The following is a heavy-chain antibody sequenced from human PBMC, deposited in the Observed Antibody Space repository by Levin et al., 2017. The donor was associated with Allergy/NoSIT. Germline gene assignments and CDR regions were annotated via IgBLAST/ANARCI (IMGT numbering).Heavy chain of an antibody. CDR1: GFPFSDYA. V-gene: IGHV3-23*01. Sequence: LSLTCAASGFPFSDYAMSWVRQTPDRGLEWVSGISSSGSGTYYTDSVKGRFTFSRDNSRNTLYLQMNSLRAEDSAVYYCAKESAGVGIPLFDYWGQGTLVTVSS. CDR3: AKESAGVGIPLFDY. J-gene: IGHJ4*02. D-gene: IGHD6-19*01. CDR2: ISSSGSGT.